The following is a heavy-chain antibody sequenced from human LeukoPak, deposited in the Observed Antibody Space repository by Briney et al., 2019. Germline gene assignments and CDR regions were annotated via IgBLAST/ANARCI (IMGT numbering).Heavy chain of an antibody. CDR2: ISWNSGTI. V-gene: IGHV3-9*01. J-gene: IGHJ4*02. Sequence: GGSLRLSCSVSGFTFHYYAMHWVRHAPGKGLEWVSSISWNSGTIRYADSVKGRFTISRDNAKNSLYLQMNSLRAENTALYYCTKASGGYCSGISCYHFDYWGQGTLVTVSS. CDR3: TKASGGYCSGISCYHFDY. D-gene: IGHD2-2*01. CDR1: GFTFHYYA.